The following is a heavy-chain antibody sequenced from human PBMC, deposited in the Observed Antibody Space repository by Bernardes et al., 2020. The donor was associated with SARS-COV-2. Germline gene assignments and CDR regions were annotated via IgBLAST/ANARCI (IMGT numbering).Heavy chain of an antibody. Sequence: GGSLRLSCAASGFSFRSYEMNWVRQAPGKGLEWISYISSSGGTIYYADSVKGRFTISRDNAKNSLYLQMNSLRAVDTAVYYCARSLPHDPGFGFDPWGQGTLVTVSS. CDR2: ISSSGGTI. J-gene: IGHJ5*02. D-gene: IGHD3-3*01. CDR1: GFSFRSYE. V-gene: IGHV3-48*03. CDR3: ARSLPHDPGFGFDP.